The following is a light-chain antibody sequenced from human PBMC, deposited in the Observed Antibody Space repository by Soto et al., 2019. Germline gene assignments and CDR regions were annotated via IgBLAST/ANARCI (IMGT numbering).Light chain of an antibody. CDR3: QQYYATPLS. J-gene: IGKJ4*01. CDR2: WAS. CDR1: QSVLYRSNNNNY. Sequence: VMTHSPDSLAVSLGERATINCKSSQSVLYRSNNNNYLAWYQQKPGQPPKLLIYWASTRESGVSDRFSGSGSGTDFTLTINSLQAEDVAVYYCQQYYATPLSFVGGTKVDIK. V-gene: IGKV4-1*01.